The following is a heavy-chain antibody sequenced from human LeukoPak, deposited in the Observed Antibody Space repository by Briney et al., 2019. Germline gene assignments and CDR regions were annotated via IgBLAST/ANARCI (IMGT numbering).Heavy chain of an antibody. V-gene: IGHV1-46*01. Sequence: ASVKVSCKASGYTFTSYYMHWVRQAPGQGLAWMGIINPSGGSTSYAQKFQGRVTMTRDMSTSTVYMELSSLRSEDTAVYCCASAQLPHRFDPWGRGTLVTVSS. J-gene: IGHJ5*02. CDR3: ASAQLPHRFDP. D-gene: IGHD1-26*01. CDR1: GYTFTSYY. CDR2: INPSGGST.